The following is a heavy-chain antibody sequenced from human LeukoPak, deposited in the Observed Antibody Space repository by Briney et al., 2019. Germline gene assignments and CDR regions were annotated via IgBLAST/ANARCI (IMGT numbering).Heavy chain of an antibody. CDR3: ARAGVGAATGFDY. D-gene: IGHD1-26*01. J-gene: IGHJ4*02. CDR1: GYTFTGYF. V-gene: IGHV1-2*02. Sequence: ASVKVSCKASGYTFTGYFMHWVRQPPGQGLEWMGWINPNSGGTNYAQKFQGRVTMTRDTSISTAYMELSRVTSDDTAVYYCARAGVGAATGFDYWGQGTLVTVSS. CDR2: INPNSGGT.